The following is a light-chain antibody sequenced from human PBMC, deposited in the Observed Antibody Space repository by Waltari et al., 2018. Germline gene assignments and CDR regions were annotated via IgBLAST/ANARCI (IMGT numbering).Light chain of an antibody. Sequence: QSALTQPASVSGSPGQSITISCTGTSSDVGGYNYVSWYQQHPGKAPKLMIYDVSNRPSGVSNRFSGSKSGNTASLTISGLQVEDEADYYCSSYTSSITLWVFGGGTKLTVL. J-gene: IGLJ3*02. CDR3: SSYTSSITLWV. V-gene: IGLV2-14*03. CDR2: DVS. CDR1: SSDVGGYNY.